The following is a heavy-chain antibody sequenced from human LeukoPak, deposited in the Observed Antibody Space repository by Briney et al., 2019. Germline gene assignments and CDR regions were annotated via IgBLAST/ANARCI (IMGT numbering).Heavy chain of an antibody. V-gene: IGHV4-61*02. J-gene: IGHJ3*01. Sequence: SETLSLTCAVSGGSFSSGSYYWSWLRQPAGLGREWIGRIYTSGSTNYNPSLKSRVTISVDTSKNQFSLKLNSVTAADTAVYYCARDFTMLRGASLCAFDFWGQGTMVTVSS. CDR3: ARDFTMLRGASLCAFDF. CDR2: IYTSGST. CDR1: GGSFSSGSYY. D-gene: IGHD3-10*01.